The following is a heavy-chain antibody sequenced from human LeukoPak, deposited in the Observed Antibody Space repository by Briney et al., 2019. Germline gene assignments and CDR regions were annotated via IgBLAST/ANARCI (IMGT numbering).Heavy chain of an antibody. V-gene: IGHV4-38-2*02. CDR2: IYHSGST. J-gene: IGHJ6*03. CDR3: ARETYSSSQVWGVLDYYYYYYMDV. D-gene: IGHD6-6*01. CDR1: GYSISSGYY. Sequence: SETLSLTCTVSGYSISSGYYWGWIRQPPGKGLEWIGRIYHSGSTYYNPSLKSRVTISVDTSKNQFSLKLSSVTAADTAVYYCARETYSSSQVWGVLDYYYYYYMDVWGKGTTVTVSS.